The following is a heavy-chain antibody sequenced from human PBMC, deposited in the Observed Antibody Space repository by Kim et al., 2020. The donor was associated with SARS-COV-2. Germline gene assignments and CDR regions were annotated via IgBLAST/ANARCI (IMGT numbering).Heavy chain of an antibody. Sequence: YNPSLKSRVTISVDKSKNQFSLKLSFVTAADTAVYYCARGAGPVTHAFDIWGQGTMVTVSS. D-gene: IGHD4-17*01. V-gene: IGHV4-4*02. CDR3: ARGAGPVTHAFDI. J-gene: IGHJ3*02.